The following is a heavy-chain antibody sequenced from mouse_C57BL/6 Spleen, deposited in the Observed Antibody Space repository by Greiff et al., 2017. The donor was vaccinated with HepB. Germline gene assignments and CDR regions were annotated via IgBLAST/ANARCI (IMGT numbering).Heavy chain of an antibody. V-gene: IGHV7-3*01. Sequence: EVMLVESGGGLVQPGGSLSLSCAASGFTFTDYYMSWVRQPPGKALEWLGFIRNKANGYTTEYSASVKGRFTISRDNSQSILYLQMNALRAEDSATYYCARYNGWENFDYWGQGTTLTVSS. J-gene: IGHJ2*01. D-gene: IGHD1-2*01. CDR1: GFTFTDYY. CDR2: IRNKANGYTT. CDR3: ARYNGWENFDY.